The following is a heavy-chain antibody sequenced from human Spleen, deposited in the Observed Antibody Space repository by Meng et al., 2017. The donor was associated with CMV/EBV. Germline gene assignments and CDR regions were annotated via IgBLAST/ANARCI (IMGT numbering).Heavy chain of an antibody. CDR2: IYYSGST. D-gene: IGHD1-26*01. V-gene: IGHV4-30-4*08. J-gene: IGHJ4*02. CDR1: GGSISSGDYY. CDR3: ARNLPVVGATRAYFDY. Sequence: GQLQESGPGLVNPSQTLSLTCTVSGGSISSGDYYWSWIRQPPGKGLEWIGYIYYSGSTYYNPSLKSRVTISVDTSKNQFSLKLSSVTAADTAVYYCARNLPVVGATRAYFDYWGQGTLVTASS.